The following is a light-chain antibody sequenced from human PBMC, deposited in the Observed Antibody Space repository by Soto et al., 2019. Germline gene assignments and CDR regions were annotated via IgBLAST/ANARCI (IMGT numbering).Light chain of an antibody. V-gene: IGLV2-14*01. Sequence: QSALTQPASVSGSPGQSITISCTGTSSDVGGYNYVSWYQQHPGKAPKLMIYDVSNRPSGVSNRFSGSKSGNTASLTISGLQAEDEDDYYCSSYTSSSTYVVFGGGTQLTVL. CDR3: SSYTSSSTYVV. CDR1: SSDVGGYNY. J-gene: IGLJ2*01. CDR2: DVS.